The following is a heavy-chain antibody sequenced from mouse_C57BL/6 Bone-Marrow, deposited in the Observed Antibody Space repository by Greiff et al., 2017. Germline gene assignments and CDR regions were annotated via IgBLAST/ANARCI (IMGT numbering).Heavy chain of an antibody. D-gene: IGHD1-1*01. V-gene: IGHV1-81*01. CDR2: IYPRSGNT. CDR1: GYTFTSYG. CDR3: ARAGITTVVEDY. J-gene: IGHJ2*01. Sequence: QVQLQQSGAELARPGASVKLSCKASGYTFTSYGISWVKQRTGQGLEWIGEIYPRSGNTYYNEKFKGKATLTADKSSSTAYMELRSLTSEDSAVYFCARAGITTVVEDYWGQGTTLTVSS.